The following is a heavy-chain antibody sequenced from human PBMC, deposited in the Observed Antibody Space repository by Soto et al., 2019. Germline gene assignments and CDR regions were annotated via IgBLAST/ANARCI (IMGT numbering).Heavy chain of an antibody. CDR2: IKQDGSEK. Sequence: EVQLVESGGGLVQPGGSLRLSCAASGFTFSSYWMSWVRQAPGKGLEWVANIKQDGSEKYYVDSMKGRFTISRDNAKNSLYLQMNSLRAEDTAVYYCARVRCSGGSCYFSDYFDYWGQGTLVTVSS. J-gene: IGHJ4*02. V-gene: IGHV3-7*01. D-gene: IGHD2-15*01. CDR3: ARVRCSGGSCYFSDYFDY. CDR1: GFTFSSYW.